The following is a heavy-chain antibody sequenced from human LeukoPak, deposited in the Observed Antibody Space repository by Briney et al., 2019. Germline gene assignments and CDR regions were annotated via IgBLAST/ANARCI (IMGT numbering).Heavy chain of an antibody. J-gene: IGHJ4*02. CDR2: INHSGST. D-gene: IGHD3-9*01. CDR3: ARCGGAGLRYFDWLFDY. V-gene: IGHV4-61*10. CDR1: GGSISSGSYY. Sequence: KTSETLSLTCTVSGGSISSGSYYWSWIRQPAGKGLEWIGEINHSGSTNYNPSLKSRVTISVDTSKNQFSLKLSSVTAADTAVYYCARCGGAGLRYFDWLFDYWGQGTLVTVSS.